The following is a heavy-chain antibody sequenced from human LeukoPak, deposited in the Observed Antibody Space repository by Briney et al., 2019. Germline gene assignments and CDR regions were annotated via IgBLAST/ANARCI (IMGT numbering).Heavy chain of an antibody. D-gene: IGHD3-22*01. CDR2: ISGSGGST. J-gene: IGHJ3*02. CDR3: AKVWVLLYDI. Sequence: GGSLRLSCAASGFSFSSYAMSWVRQAPGKGLEWVSGISGSGGSTYYADSVKGRFTISRDNSKNTLYLQMNSLRAEDTAVYYCAKVWVLLYDIWGQGTMVTVSS. CDR1: GFSFSSYA. V-gene: IGHV3-23*01.